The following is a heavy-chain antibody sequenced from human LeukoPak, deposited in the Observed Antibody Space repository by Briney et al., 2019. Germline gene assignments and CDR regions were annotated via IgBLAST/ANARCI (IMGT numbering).Heavy chain of an antibody. CDR2: SYHSGTT. CDR3: SXXRAGTIVEY. Sequence: PSETLSLTCTVSGGSISSSTYDWGWIRQPPGKGLEGSGSSYHSGTTYDNPALKSRVTRVLDAAKNRFSLSPTSATAADAPEYYCSXXRAGTIVEYWGQGTLVTVSS. V-gene: IGHV4-39*07. J-gene: IGHJ4*02. D-gene: IGHD6-13*01. CDR1: GGSISSSTYD.